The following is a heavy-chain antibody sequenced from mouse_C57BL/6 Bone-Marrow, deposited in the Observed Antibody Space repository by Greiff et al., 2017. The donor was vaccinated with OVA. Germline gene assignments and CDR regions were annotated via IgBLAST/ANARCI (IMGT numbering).Heavy chain of an antibody. CDR3: TGDYGRGTWFAY. V-gene: IGHV6-6*01. D-gene: IGHD1-1*01. J-gene: IGHJ3*01. CDR2: IRNKANNHAT. Sequence: EVKVEESGGGLVQPGGSMKLSCAASGFTFSDAWMDWVRQSPEKGLEWVAEIRNKANNHATYYAESVKGRFTISRDDSKSSVYLQMNSLRAEDTGIYYCTGDYGRGTWFAYWGQGTLVTVSA. CDR1: GFTFSDAW.